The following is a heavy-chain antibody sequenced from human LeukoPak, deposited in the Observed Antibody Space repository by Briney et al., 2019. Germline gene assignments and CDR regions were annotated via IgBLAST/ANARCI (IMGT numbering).Heavy chain of an antibody. CDR2: IYYSGST. CDR1: GGSFSSYY. CDR3: ARAVITCGGAVAKGFDC. Sequence: SETLSLTCAVSGGSFSSYYWSWIRQPPGKGLEWMGYIYYSGSTNYNPSLKSRVTMSLDTSKNQFSLNLSSVTAADTAVYYCARAVITCGGAVAKGFDCWGQGTLVTVSS. D-gene: IGHD3-16*01. J-gene: IGHJ4*02. V-gene: IGHV4-59*01.